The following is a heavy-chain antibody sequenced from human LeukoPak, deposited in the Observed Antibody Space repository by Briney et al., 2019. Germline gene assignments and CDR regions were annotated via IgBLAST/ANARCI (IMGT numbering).Heavy chain of an antibody. V-gene: IGHV4-39*01. Sequence: PSETLSLTCTVSGGSMSSSEYFWGWIRQPPGKGLECIGIIYHTGTTYYNPSLKSRVTISVDTSKNQFSLRLSSLTAADTAVYYCARRRSGHNWFDPWGQGTLVTVSS. CDR3: ARRRSGHNWFDP. CDR2: IYHTGTT. J-gene: IGHJ5*02. CDR1: GGSMSSSEYF. D-gene: IGHD3-3*01.